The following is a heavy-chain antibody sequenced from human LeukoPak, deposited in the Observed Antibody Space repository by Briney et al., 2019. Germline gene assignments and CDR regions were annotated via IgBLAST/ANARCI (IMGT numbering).Heavy chain of an antibody. Sequence: GGSLRLSCAASGFTFSSYAMSWVRQAPGKGLEWVSSISSSSSYIYYADSVKGRFTISRDNAKNSLYLQMNSLRAEDTAVYYCASLGYCSSTGCFTTGLYGMDVWGQGTTVTVSS. CDR3: ASLGYCSSTGCFTTGLYGMDV. CDR1: GFTFSSYA. D-gene: IGHD2-2*01. CDR2: ISSSSSYI. V-gene: IGHV3-21*01. J-gene: IGHJ6*02.